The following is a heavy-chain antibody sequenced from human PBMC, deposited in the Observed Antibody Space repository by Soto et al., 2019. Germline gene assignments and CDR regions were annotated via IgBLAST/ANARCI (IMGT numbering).Heavy chain of an antibody. V-gene: IGHV4-30-4*08. CDR3: AGQPTAGCYYEQGSYYNYYAMDV. CDR1: GVSISSCGYH. CDR2: SYYSESA. D-gene: IGHD3-10*01. J-gene: IGHJ6*02. Sequence: TLSLTCAVSGVSISSCGYHWSWNRQPPGKGLVAIVYSYYSESAYDNPSHRSRVTISVDTTNSHFILKLNSVTAADPAVYYCAGQPTAGCYYEQGSYYNYYAMDVWGQGTMVTVSS.